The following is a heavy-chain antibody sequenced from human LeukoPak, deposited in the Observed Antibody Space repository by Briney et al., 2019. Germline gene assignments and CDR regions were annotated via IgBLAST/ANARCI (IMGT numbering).Heavy chain of an antibody. Sequence: ASVTVSCKASGYTFTSYGISWVRQAPGQGLEWMGWISAYNGNTNYAQKLQGRVTMTTDTSTSTAYMELRSLRSDDTAVYYCAREDPMVRGVYYYYGMDVWGQGTTVTVSS. V-gene: IGHV1-18*01. D-gene: IGHD3-10*01. CDR2: ISAYNGNT. CDR1: GYTFTSYG. J-gene: IGHJ6*02. CDR3: AREDPMVRGVYYYYGMDV.